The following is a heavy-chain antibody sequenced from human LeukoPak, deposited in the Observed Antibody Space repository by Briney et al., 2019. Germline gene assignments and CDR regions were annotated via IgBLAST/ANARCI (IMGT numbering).Heavy chain of an antibody. J-gene: IGHJ3*02. V-gene: IGHV4-59*01. CDR3: ASNRDAFDT. Sequence: SETLSLTCTVSGGSISSYYWSWIRQPPGKGLEWIGYIYYSGSTNYNPSLKSRVTISVDTSKNQFSLKLSSVTAADTAVYYCASNRDAFDTWGQGTMVTVSS. CDR2: IYYSGST. D-gene: IGHD2/OR15-2a*01. CDR1: GGSISSYY.